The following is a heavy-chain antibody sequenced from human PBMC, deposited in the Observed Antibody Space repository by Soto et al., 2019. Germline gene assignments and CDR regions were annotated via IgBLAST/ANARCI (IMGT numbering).Heavy chain of an antibody. D-gene: IGHD4-17*01. CDR3: AASVTTGGGFDI. CDR1: GFSVSPKY. Sequence: TGGSLRLSCAVSGFSVSPKYMIWGRQAPGKDLEWLSAMSDAGITSYADSVKGRFIISRDKTKNTVSLQMDSLKVDDTAVYYCAASVTTGGGFDIWGQGTMVTVSS. J-gene: IGHJ3*02. V-gene: IGHV3-53*01. CDR2: MSDAGIT.